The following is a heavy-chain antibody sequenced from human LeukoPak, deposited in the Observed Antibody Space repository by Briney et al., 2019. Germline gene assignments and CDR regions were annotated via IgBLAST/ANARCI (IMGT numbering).Heavy chain of an antibody. D-gene: IGHD1-7*01. J-gene: IGHJ3*02. Sequence: GGSLRLSCAASGFTFSDYYMSWIRQAPGKGLEWVSYISSSGSTIYYADSVKGRFTISRDNAKNSLYLQMNSLRAEDTAVYYCARDWNFDTDAFDIWGQGKMVTVSS. V-gene: IGHV3-11*01. CDR1: GFTFSDYY. CDR2: ISSSGSTI. CDR3: ARDWNFDTDAFDI.